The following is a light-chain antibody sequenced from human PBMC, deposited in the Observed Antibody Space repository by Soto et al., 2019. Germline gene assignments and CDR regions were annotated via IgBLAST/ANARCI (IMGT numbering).Light chain of an antibody. Sequence: QSVLTQPPSASGTPGQRVTISCSGRSSNIGSNKVNWYQQLPGTAPKLPMYRNNQRPSGVPDRFSGSKSGTSASLAISGLQSEDEAEYFCATWDDSLSGLYVFGTGTKVTVL. CDR3: ATWDDSLSGLYV. J-gene: IGLJ1*01. V-gene: IGLV1-44*01. CDR2: RNN. CDR1: SSNIGSNK.